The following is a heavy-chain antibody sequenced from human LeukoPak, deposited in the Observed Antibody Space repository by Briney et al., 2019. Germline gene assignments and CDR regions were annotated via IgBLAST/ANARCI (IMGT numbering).Heavy chain of an antibody. V-gene: IGHV3-11*04. J-gene: IGHJ5*02. CDR1: GFTFSDYY. CDR2: ISSSGSTI. CDR3: ARATIYGSGNWFDP. D-gene: IGHD3-10*01. Sequence: PGGSLRLSCAASGFTFSDYYMSWIRQAPGKGLEWVSYISSSGSTIYYADSVKGRFTISRDNAKNSLYLQMNSLRAEDTAVYYCARATIYGSGNWFDPWGQGTLVTVSS.